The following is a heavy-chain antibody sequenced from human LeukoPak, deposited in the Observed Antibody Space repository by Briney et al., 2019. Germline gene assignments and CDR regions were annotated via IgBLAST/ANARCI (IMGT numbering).Heavy chain of an antibody. CDR1: GFTFSSYS. CDR3: ATNRVPETTYCSSTSCYVMKFDP. V-gene: IGHV3-48*01. J-gene: IGHJ5*02. CDR2: ISSSSSTI. D-gene: IGHD2-2*01. Sequence: PGGSLRLSCAASGFTFSSYSMNWVRQAPGKGLEWVSYISSSSSTIYYADSVKGRFTISRDNAKNSLYLQMNSLRAEDMAVYYCATNRVPETTYCSSTSCYVMKFDPWGQGTLVTVSS.